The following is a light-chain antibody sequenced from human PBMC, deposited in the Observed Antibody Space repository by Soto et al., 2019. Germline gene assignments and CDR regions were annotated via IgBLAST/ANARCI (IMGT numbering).Light chain of an antibody. CDR1: QSISTY. CDR2: DAS. V-gene: IGKV3-11*01. J-gene: IGKJ2*03. CDR3: QHRGG. Sequence: EMVLTQSPATLSLSPGERATLSCRAAQSISTYLAWYQQKPGQGPRLLIYDASKRATGIPARFSGSGSGTDFTPTFSSREPEDFAVYHRQHRGGFGQGTKLEI.